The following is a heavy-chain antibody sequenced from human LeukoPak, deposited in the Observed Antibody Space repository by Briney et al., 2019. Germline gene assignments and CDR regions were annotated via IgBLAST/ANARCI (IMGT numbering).Heavy chain of an antibody. V-gene: IGHV1-18*01. CDR1: GYTFTSYG. CDR2: ISAYNGNT. CDR3: ARSQRGYYYDSSGYHPSNWFDP. J-gene: IGHJ5*02. D-gene: IGHD3-22*01. Sequence: ASVKVSCKASGYTFTSYGISWVRQAPGQGLEWMGWISAYNGNTNYAQKLQGRVTMTTDTSTSTAYMELRSLRSDDTAVYYCARSQRGYYYDSSGYHPSNWFDPWGQGTLVTVSS.